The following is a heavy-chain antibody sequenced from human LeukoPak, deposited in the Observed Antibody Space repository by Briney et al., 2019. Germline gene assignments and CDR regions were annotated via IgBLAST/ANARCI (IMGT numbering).Heavy chain of an antibody. CDR1: RSTFSIYW. D-gene: IGHD3-16*01. CDR3: ARERMGPRGTFDI. J-gene: IGHJ3*02. V-gene: IGHV3-7*01. CDR2: IKQDGREE. Sequence: GGSLRLSCVASRSTFSIYWMSWVRQAPGKGLEWVANIKQDGREEYYVDSVKGRFSISRDNAKNSLYLQMNSLRAEDTAVYYCARERMGPRGTFDIWGQGTMVTVSS.